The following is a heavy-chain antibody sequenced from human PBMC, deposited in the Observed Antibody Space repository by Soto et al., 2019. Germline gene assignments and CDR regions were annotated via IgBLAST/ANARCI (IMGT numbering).Heavy chain of an antibody. V-gene: IGHV3-23*01. D-gene: IGHD3-3*01. CDR3: AKGDTIFGVANYRGY. CDR2: ISGSGGST. J-gene: IGHJ4*02. Sequence: EVQLLESGGGLVQPGGSLRLSCAASGFTFSSYVMSWVRQAPGKGLEWVSAISGSGGSTYYADSVKGRFTISRDNSKNTLYLQMNSLRAEDTAVYYCAKGDTIFGVANYRGYWGQGTLVTVSS. CDR1: GFTFSSYV.